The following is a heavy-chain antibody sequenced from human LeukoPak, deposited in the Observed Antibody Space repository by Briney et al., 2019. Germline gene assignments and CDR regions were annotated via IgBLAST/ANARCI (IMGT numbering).Heavy chain of an antibody. V-gene: IGHV3-30*07. CDR1: GFTFSSYA. CDR2: ISYDGSNK. Sequence: GGSLRLSCAASGFTFSSYAMHWVRQAPGKGLEWVAVISYDGSNKYYADSVKGRFTISRDNSKNTLYLQMNSLRAEDTAVYYCARRWGYGDYISNGAFDIWGQGTMVTVSS. J-gene: IGHJ3*02. CDR3: ARRWGYGDYISNGAFDI. D-gene: IGHD4-17*01.